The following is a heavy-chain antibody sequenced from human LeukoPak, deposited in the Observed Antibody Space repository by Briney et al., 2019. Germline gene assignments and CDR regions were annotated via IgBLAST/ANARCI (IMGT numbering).Heavy chain of an antibody. V-gene: IGHV3-23*01. Sequence: GGSLRLSCAASGFTFSTYAVNWVRQAPGKGLEWVSTISGSGDSTYYADSVKGRFTISRDNAKNSLYLQMNSLRAEDTAVYYCARAEEYCSGGSCRFDPWGQGTLVTVSS. J-gene: IGHJ5*02. D-gene: IGHD2-15*01. CDR3: ARAEEYCSGGSCRFDP. CDR2: ISGSGDST. CDR1: GFTFSTYA.